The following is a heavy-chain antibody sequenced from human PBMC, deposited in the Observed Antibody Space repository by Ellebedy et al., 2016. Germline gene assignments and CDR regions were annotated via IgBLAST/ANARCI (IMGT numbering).Heavy chain of an antibody. CDR3: ARGLTPLFDS. J-gene: IGHJ4*02. CDR2: VDSSGNT. CDR1: GGSITSDY. D-gene: IGHD2-21*01. V-gene: IGHV4-4*07. Sequence: SETLSLTCTVSGGSITSDYWSWIRQPAGKGLEWIGRVDSSGNTNYNPSLKNRVTMSLDTSNNQFSLKLTSVTAADTGLYYCARGLTPLFDSWGQGTLVTVSS.